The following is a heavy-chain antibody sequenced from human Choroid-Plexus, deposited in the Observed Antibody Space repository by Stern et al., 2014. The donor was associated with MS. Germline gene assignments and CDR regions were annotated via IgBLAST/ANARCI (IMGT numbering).Heavy chain of an antibody. D-gene: IGHD2-15*01. CDR1: GVTFSNFG. CDR2: ISYDGREK. J-gene: IGHJ4*02. Sequence: QVQLVESGGGVAQPGRPLILSCAASGVTFSNFGMHWVRQAPGKGLEWVALISYDGREKYYADSVKGRFTIFRDNSKNSLYMHMNSLRAEDTAVYYCAKDRQWSTYFFDYWGQGSLVTVSS. V-gene: IGHV3-30*18. CDR3: AKDRQWSTYFFDY.